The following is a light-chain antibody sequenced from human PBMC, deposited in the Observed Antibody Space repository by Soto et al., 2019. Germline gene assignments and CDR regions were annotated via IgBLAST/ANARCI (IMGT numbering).Light chain of an antibody. CDR2: WAS. V-gene: IGKV4-1*01. Sequence: DIAVTQSPDSLAVSLGERATINCKSSQSVLYSSNNKNYLAWYQQKPGQPPKLLIYWASTRQSGVPDRFSGSGSGTDFTLTISSLQAEDXXXXXXQXXXSSPYTFGQGTKLEIK. J-gene: IGKJ2*01. CDR1: QSVLYSSNNKNY. CDR3: QXXXSSPYT.